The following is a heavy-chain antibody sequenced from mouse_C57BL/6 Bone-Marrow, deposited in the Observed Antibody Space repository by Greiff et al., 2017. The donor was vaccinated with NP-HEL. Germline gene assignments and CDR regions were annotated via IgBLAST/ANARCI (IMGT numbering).Heavy chain of an antibody. CDR2: ISSGGSYT. Sequence: EVQLVESGGDLVKPGGSLKLSCAASGFTFSSYGMSWVRQTPDKRLEWVATISSGGSYTYYPDSVKGRFTISRDNAKNTLYLQMSSLKSEDTALYYCASPYGYNVAWFAYWGQGTLVTVSA. CDR3: ASPYGYNVAWFAY. CDR1: GFTFSSYG. V-gene: IGHV5-6*01. J-gene: IGHJ3*01. D-gene: IGHD2-2*01.